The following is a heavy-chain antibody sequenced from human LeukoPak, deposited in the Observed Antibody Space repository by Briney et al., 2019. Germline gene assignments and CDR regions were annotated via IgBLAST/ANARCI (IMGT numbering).Heavy chain of an antibody. D-gene: IGHD3-3*01. V-gene: IGHV4-61*01. Sequence: PSETLSLTCTVSGGSISSSSYYWGWIRQPPGKGLEWIGYIYYSGSTNYNPSLKSRVTISVDTSKNQFSLKLSSVTAADTAVYYCARDGGYYDFWSGYCGYWGQGTLVTVSS. J-gene: IGHJ4*02. CDR2: IYYSGST. CDR1: GGSISSSSYY. CDR3: ARDGGYYDFWSGYCGY.